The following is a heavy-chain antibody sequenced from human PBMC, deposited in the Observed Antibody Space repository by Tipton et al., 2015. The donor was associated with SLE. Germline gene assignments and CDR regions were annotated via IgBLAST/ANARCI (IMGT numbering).Heavy chain of an antibody. D-gene: IGHD4-11*01. J-gene: IGHJ6*03. V-gene: IGHV4-59*08. CDR1: GGSITSHY. CDR3: ARGLYSNFYYNYYMDV. Sequence: TLSLTCTVSGGSITSHYWSWIRQPPGRGLEWIGYIYYSGTTNYNPSLKTRVTISVDTSKDQFSLRLSSVTAADTAAYFCARGLYSNFYYNYYMDVWGKGTAVTVSS. CDR2: IYYSGTT.